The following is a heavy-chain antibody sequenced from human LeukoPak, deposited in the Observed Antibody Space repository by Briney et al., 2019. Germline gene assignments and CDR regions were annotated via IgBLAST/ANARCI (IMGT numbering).Heavy chain of an antibody. CDR2: IYYSGDT. V-gene: IGHV4-61*01. CDR1: GYSISSGYY. Sequence: SETLSLTCTVSGYSISSGYYWGWIRQPPGKGLEWIGYIYYSGDTNYNPSLKNRVSLSVDTSRNQLSLQLSPVTTADTAVYYCVRGPYGASISKWFDPWGQGILVIVSS. D-gene: IGHD4/OR15-4a*01. CDR3: VRGPYGASISKWFDP. J-gene: IGHJ5*02.